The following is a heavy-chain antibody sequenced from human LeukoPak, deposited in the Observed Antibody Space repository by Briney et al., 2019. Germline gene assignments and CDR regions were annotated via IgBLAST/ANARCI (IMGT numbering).Heavy chain of an antibody. CDR1: GYTFTGYY. CDR3: ASSPMIGTFGELLFPTVDY. CDR2: INPNSGGT. J-gene: IGHJ4*02. V-gene: IGHV1-2*02. Sequence: ASVKVSCKASGYTFTGYYMHWVRQAPGQGLEWMGWINPNSGGTNYAQKFQGRVTMTRDTSISTAYMELSRLRSDDTAVYYCASSPMIGTFGELLFPTVDYWGQGTLVTVSS. D-gene: IGHD3-10*01.